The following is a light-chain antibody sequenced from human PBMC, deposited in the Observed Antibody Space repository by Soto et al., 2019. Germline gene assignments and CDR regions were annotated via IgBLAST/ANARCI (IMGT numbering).Light chain of an antibody. Sequence: EIVLTQSPGTLSLSPGERARLSCRASQSVSSSYLAWYQQRPGQAPRLLIYGASTRATGIPDRFSGSGSGTDFILTISRLEPEDFAVYYCQQFGSSPWTLGQGTKVDIK. J-gene: IGKJ1*01. CDR2: GAS. CDR3: QQFGSSPWT. CDR1: QSVSSSY. V-gene: IGKV3-20*01.